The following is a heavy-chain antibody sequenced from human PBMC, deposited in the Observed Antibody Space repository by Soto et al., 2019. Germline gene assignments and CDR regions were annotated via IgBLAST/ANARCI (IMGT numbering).Heavy chain of an antibody. J-gene: IGHJ3*01. CDR1: GDSIRIASYS. CDR3: AQDRGPRRSAFDV. V-gene: IGHV4-30-2*01. Sequence: QLQLQESGSGLVKTSQTLSLTCAVSGDSIRIASYSWSWIRQPPGKGLEWVAYITHQGFTYFNPSLKSRLSLSVDKSKNQVSLTLTSVTAADTAVYYCAQDRGPRRSAFDVWGRGAMVTVSS. CDR2: ITHQGFT. D-gene: IGHD3-10*01.